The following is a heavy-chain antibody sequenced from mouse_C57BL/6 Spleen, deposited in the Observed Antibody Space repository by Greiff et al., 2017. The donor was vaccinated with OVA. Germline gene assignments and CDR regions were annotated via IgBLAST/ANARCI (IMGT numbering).Heavy chain of an antibody. J-gene: IGHJ3*01. CDR2: ISYDGSN. CDR1: GYSITSGYY. Sequence: EVQLQQSGPGLVKPSQSLSLTCSVTGYSITSGYYWNWIRQFPGNKLEWMGYISYDGSNNYNPSLQNRISITRDTSKNQFFLKLNSVTTEDTATYYCARSLPGFAYWGQGTLVTVSA. CDR3: ARSLPGFAY. V-gene: IGHV3-6*01. D-gene: IGHD6-5*01.